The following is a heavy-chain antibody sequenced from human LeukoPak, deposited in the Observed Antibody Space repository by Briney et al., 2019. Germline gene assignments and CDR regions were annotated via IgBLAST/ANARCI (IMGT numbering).Heavy chain of an antibody. D-gene: IGHD5-24*01. Sequence: SETLSLTCTVSGGSISSSSYFWGWIRQSPGKGLEWIGSMYYSGSTYYNPSLKSRVTISVDTSKNQFSLKLSSVTAADTAVYYCARGGDGYPDYWGQGTLVTVSS. CDR2: MYYSGST. CDR1: GGSISSSSYF. CDR3: ARGGDGYPDY. J-gene: IGHJ4*02. V-gene: IGHV4-39*07.